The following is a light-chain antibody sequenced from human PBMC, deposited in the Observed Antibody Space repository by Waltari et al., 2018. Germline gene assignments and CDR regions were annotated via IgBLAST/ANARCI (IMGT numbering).Light chain of an antibody. Sequence: QSALTQPASVSGSPGPSITISCTGTSSAVGHYNFVPWYQQHPGKAPKLLIYEVTNRPSGVSNRFSGSKSGNTASLTISGLQAEDEADYYCSSYTSGTTVVFGGGTKLTVL. J-gene: IGLJ3*02. CDR1: SSAVGHYNF. V-gene: IGLV2-14*01. CDR2: EVT. CDR3: SSYTSGTTVV.